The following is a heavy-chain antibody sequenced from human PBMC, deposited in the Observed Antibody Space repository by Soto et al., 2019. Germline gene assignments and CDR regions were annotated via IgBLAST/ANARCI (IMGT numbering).Heavy chain of an antibody. CDR1: GLTFSSFA. D-gene: IGHD2-2*01. V-gene: IGHV3-23*01. J-gene: IGHJ4*02. CDR2: INSRAGTT. Sequence: EVQLLESGGGLVQPGGSLRLSCAASGLTFSSFAMSWVRQAPGKGPEWGSGINSRAGTTYYADSVKGRFTISRDNSKNPLYLQMNSLTAEDTAVYYCAKDRSSTSCYAFHYWGRGTLVTVSS. CDR3: AKDRSSTSCYAFHY.